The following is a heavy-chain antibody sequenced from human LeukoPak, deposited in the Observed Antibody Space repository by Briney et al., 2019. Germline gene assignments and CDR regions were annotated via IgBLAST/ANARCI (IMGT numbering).Heavy chain of an antibody. Sequence: PSETLSLTCTVSGGSISSSSYYWGWIRQPPGKGLEWIGSIYYSGSTYYNPSLKSRVTISVDTSKNQFSLKLSSVTAADTAVYYCARAFDFHDAFDIWGQGTMVTVSS. J-gene: IGHJ3*02. CDR1: GGSISSSSYY. V-gene: IGHV4-39*01. CDR3: ARAFDFHDAFDI. CDR2: IYYSGST. D-gene: IGHD3-9*01.